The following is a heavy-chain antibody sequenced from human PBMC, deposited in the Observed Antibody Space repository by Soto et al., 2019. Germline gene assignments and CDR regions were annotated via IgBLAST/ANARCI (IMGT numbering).Heavy chain of an antibody. CDR1: GFTFSSYA. Sequence: GGSLRLSCAASGFTFSSYAMSWVRQAPGKGLEWVSAISGSGGSTYYADSVKGRFTIARDNSKNTLYLQMNSLRAEDTAVYYCAKLFPGIAVAGKHPLFDYWGQGTLVTVSS. CDR3: AKLFPGIAVAGKHPLFDY. J-gene: IGHJ4*02. V-gene: IGHV3-23*01. D-gene: IGHD6-19*01. CDR2: ISGSGGST.